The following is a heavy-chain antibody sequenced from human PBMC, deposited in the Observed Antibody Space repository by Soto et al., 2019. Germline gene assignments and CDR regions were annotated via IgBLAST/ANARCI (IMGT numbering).Heavy chain of an antibody. CDR2: IFHDGSV. CDR1: GGSISSNNW. J-gene: IGHJ4*02. Sequence: VQLQESGPGLVNPSGTLSLTCAVSGGSISSNNWWSWVRQPPGKGLEWIGEIFHDGSVNYNPSLSGRVTISVDKSNNQVSLNLNSVTAADTAIYYCAIVMDGPTYLPSGLDYWGQGTLVTVSS. D-gene: IGHD2-8*01. V-gene: IGHV4-4*02. CDR3: AIVMDGPTYLPSGLDY.